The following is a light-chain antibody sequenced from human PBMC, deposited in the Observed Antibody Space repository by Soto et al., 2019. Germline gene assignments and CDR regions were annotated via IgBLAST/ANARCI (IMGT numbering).Light chain of an antibody. Sequence: DIQMTQSPSFRSASDGDRVAITCRASQSISSWLAWYQQKPGKAPKLLIYDASRLESGVPSRFSGRGSGTEFTLTISSLPLDDFATYYCQQYNSYWTFGQGTKVDIK. CDR1: QSISSW. CDR3: QQYNSYWT. J-gene: IGKJ1*01. V-gene: IGKV1-5*01. CDR2: DAS.